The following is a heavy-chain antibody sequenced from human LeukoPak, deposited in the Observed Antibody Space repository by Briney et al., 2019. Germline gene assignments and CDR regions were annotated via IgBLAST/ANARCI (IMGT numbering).Heavy chain of an antibody. CDR3: ASPSLYCSSTNRLYYYYGMDV. Sequence: SETLSLTCAVYGGSFSGYYWSWIRQPPGKGLEWIGEINHSGSTNYNPSLKSRVTISVDTSKNQFSLKLSSVTAADTAVYYCASPSLYCSSTNRLYYYYGMDVWGQGTTVTVSS. D-gene: IGHD2-2*01. J-gene: IGHJ6*02. V-gene: IGHV4-34*01. CDR2: INHSGST. CDR1: GGSFSGYY.